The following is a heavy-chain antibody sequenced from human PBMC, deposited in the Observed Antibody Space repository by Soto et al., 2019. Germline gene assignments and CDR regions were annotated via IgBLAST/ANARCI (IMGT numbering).Heavy chain of an antibody. CDR1: GGSISSYY. CDR3: ARDSYYDSSQSGHLDY. V-gene: IGHV4-59*01. D-gene: IGHD3-22*01. J-gene: IGHJ4*02. CDR2: IYYSGST. Sequence: ETLSLTCTVSGGSISSYYWSWIRQPPGRGLEWIGYIYYSGSTNYNPSLKSRVTISVDTSKNQFSLKLSSVTAADTAVYYCARDSYYDSSQSGHLDYWGQGTLVNVSS.